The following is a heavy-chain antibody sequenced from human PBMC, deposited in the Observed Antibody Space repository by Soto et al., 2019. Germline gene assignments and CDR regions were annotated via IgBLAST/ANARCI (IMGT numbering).Heavy chain of an antibody. CDR3: AREMQYYDSSGYLNWFDP. CDR2: IYYSGST. Sequence: NPSETLSLTCTVSGGSISSYYWSWIRQPPGKGLEWIGYIYYSGSTNYNPSLKSRVTISVDTSKNQFSLKLSSVTAADTAVYYCAREMQYYDSSGYLNWFDPWGQGTLVTSPQ. D-gene: IGHD3-22*01. CDR1: GGSISSYY. V-gene: IGHV4-59*01. J-gene: IGHJ5*02.